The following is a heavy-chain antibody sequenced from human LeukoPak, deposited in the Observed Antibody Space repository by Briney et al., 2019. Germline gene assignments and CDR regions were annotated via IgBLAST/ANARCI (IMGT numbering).Heavy chain of an antibody. V-gene: IGHV3-21*01. CDR3: AREYYDSSGYYSGDAFDI. CDR1: GFTFSSYS. CDR2: ISSSSSYI. J-gene: IGHJ3*02. D-gene: IGHD3-22*01. Sequence: GGSLRLSCAASGFTFSSYSMNWVRQAPGKGLEWVSSISSSSSYIYYADSVKGRFTISRDNAKNSLYLQMNSLRAEDTAVYYCAREYYDSSGYYSGDAFDIWGQGTMVTVSS.